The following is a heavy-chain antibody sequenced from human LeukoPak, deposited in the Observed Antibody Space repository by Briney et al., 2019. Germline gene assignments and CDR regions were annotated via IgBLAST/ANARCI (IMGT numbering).Heavy chain of an antibody. D-gene: IGHD4-17*01. CDR3: AKDPGDGDPGY. J-gene: IGHJ4*02. Sequence: SVKVSCKAPGGTFSSYAISWVRQAPGQGLEWMGRIIPILGIANYAQKFQGRVTISAGKYTSTAYMELSSLRSEDTAVYYCAKDPGDGDPGYWGQGTLVTVSS. V-gene: IGHV1-69*04. CDR2: IIPILGIA. CDR1: GGTFSSYA.